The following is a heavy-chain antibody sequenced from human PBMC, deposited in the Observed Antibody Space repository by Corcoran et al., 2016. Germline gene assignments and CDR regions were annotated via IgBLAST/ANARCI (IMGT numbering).Heavy chain of an antibody. CDR3: ARDLVTPVYYSGMDV. CDR2: IYSGGST. D-gene: IGHD4-4*01. CDR1: GFTVSSNY. Sequence: EVQRGESGGGLIQPGGSLRLSCAASGFTVSSNYISWVRQAPGKVLDWVSVIYSGGSTYYADSVKGRFTISRDKSKNTLYLPMNSLRAEDTAVYYCARDLVTPVYYSGMDVWGQGTMVTVSS. V-gene: IGHV3-53*01. J-gene: IGHJ6*02.